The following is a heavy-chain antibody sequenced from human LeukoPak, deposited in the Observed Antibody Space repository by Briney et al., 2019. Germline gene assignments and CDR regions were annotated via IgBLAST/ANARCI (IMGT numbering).Heavy chain of an antibody. J-gene: IGHJ4*02. CDR2: IKSKTDGGTT. CDR3: TTDTSYYDSPIDY. Sequence: GGSLRLSCAAAGFTFSNAWMSWVRQAPGKGLEWVGRIKSKTDGGTTDYAAPVKGRFTISRDDSKNTLYLQMNSLKTEDTAVYYCTTDTSYYDSPIDYWGQGTLVTVSS. CDR1: GFTFSNAW. V-gene: IGHV3-15*01. D-gene: IGHD3-22*01.